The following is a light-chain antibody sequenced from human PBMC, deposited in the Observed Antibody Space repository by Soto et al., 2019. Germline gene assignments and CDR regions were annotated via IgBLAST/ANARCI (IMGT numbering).Light chain of an antibody. Sequence: QSSRAQPASVSPSPGQSITIAWPGTSSDVGGYIYVSWYQQHPGKASKLMIYDVTSRPSGVSYRFSGTKSGNTASITISGLQAENEADYYCSSYTTSGSYVFGTGSKVT. V-gene: IGLV2-14*01. CDR2: DVT. CDR1: SSDVGGYIY. J-gene: IGLJ1*01. CDR3: SSYTTSGSYV.